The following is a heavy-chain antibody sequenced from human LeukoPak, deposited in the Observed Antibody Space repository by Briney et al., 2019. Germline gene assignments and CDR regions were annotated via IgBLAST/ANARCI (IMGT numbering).Heavy chain of an antibody. V-gene: IGHV4-59*01. CDR2: IYYSGST. CDR1: GSSISSYH. Sequence: SETLSLTCTVSGSSISSYHWSWIRQPPGKGLEWIGYIYYSGSTNYNPSLKSRVTISVDTSKNQFSLKLSSVTAADTAVYYCARARPHVDTAMDPYWYFDLGGRGTLVTVSS. J-gene: IGHJ2*01. D-gene: IGHD5-18*01. CDR3: ARARPHVDTAMDPYWYFDL.